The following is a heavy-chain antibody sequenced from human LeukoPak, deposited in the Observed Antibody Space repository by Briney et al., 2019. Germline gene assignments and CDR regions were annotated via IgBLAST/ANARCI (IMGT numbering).Heavy chain of an antibody. J-gene: IGHJ4*02. Sequence: SETLSLTCTVSGDSISSYYWSWIRQPAGKGLEWIGRIYTSGSTNYNPSLKSRVTMSVDTSKNQFSLKLSSVTAADTAVYYCARVGAKYCGGDCYYDYWGQGTLVTVSS. CDR2: IYTSGST. CDR1: GDSISSYY. V-gene: IGHV4-4*07. CDR3: ARVGAKYCGGDCYYDY. D-gene: IGHD2-21*02.